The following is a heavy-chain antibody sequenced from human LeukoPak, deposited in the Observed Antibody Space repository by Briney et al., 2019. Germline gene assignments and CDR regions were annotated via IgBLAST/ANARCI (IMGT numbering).Heavy chain of an antibody. Sequence: PGGPLRLSCSASGFTFSSYAMHWVRQAAGKGLAYVSAISSKGGSTYYADSGEGRFTISRDNSKNTLYLQMSSLRAEDTAVYYCVKEEQQLEPYYFDYWGQGTLVTVSS. CDR3: VKEEQQLEPYYFDY. CDR2: ISSKGGST. J-gene: IGHJ4*02. CDR1: GFTFSSYA. D-gene: IGHD6-13*01. V-gene: IGHV3-64D*06.